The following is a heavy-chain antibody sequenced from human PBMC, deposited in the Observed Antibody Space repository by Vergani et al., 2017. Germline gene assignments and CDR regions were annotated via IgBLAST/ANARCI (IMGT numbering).Heavy chain of an antibody. Sequence: EVQLLGSGGGLVQPGGSLRLSCAASGFTFSSYAMSWVRQAPGKGLEWVSAISGSGGSTYYADSVKGRFTISRDNAKKSVYLQMNSLRAEDTAMYFCARGLWDCTHIRCSPPAYWGQGTLVTVSS. CDR1: GFTFSSYA. J-gene: IGHJ4*02. V-gene: IGHV3-23*01. CDR2: ISGSGGST. D-gene: IGHD2-8*01. CDR3: ARGLWDCTHIRCSPPAY.